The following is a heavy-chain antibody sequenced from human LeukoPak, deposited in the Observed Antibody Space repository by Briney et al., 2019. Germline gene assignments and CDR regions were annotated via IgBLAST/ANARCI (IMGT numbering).Heavy chain of an antibody. CDR3: ARENWTGLFGRAHDY. CDR2: IYHSGST. Sequence: PSGTLSLTCAVSGGSISSSNWWSWVRQPPGKGLEWIGEIYHSGSTNYNPSLKSRVTISVDTSKNQFSLKLSSVAAADTAVYYCARENWTGLFGRAHDYWGQGTLVTVSS. V-gene: IGHV4-4*02. D-gene: IGHD3/OR15-3a*01. J-gene: IGHJ4*02. CDR1: GGSISSSNW.